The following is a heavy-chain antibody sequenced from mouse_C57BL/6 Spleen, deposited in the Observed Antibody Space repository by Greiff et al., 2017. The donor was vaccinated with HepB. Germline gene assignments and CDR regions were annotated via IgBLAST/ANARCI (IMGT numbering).Heavy chain of an antibody. CDR2: ISSGSSTI. CDR1: GFTFSDYG. D-gene: IGHD2-4*01. J-gene: IGHJ4*01. V-gene: IGHV5-17*01. Sequence: EVKLVESGGGLVKPGGSLKLSCAASGFTFSDYGMHWVRPAPEKGLEWVAYISSGSSTIYYADTVKGRFTISRDNAKNTLFLQMTSLRSEDTAMYYCASSPVYYDYDGDAMDYWGQGTSVTVSS. CDR3: ASSPVYYDYDGDAMDY.